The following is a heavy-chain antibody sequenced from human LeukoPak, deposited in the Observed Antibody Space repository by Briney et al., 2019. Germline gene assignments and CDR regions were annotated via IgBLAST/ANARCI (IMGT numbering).Heavy chain of an antibody. CDR2: IYYRGST. V-gene: IGHV4-30-4*01. CDR1: SGSISSGDYY. D-gene: IGHD3-22*01. Sequence: SETLSLTCTVSSGSISSGDYYWSWIRQPPGKGLEWIGYIYYRGSTYYNPSLKSRVTISVDTPKNQFSLKLSSVTAADTAVYYCARETQYYYDNSGYFDYWGQGTLVTVSS. CDR3: ARETQYYYDNSGYFDY. J-gene: IGHJ4*02.